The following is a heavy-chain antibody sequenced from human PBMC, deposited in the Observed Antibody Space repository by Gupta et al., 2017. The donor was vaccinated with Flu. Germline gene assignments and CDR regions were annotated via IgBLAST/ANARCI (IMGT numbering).Heavy chain of an antibody. V-gene: IGHV4-61*01. CDR3: AIVARADYAFDY. J-gene: IGHJ4*02. D-gene: IGHD4/OR15-4a*01. Sequence: QVQLQESGPGLVKPSETLSLTCSVSGGSVNSGTYYWSWVRQPPGKGLEWIGYIDYSGSINYNPTLKSRVSIPVDTSKNQFSLNLSSVTAADTAIYYCAIVARADYAFDYWGQGTLVTVSS. CDR1: GGSVNSGTYY. CDR2: IDYSGSI.